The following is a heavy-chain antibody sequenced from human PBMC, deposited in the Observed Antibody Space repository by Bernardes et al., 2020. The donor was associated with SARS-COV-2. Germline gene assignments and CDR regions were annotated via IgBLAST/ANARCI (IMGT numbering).Heavy chain of an antibody. J-gene: IGHJ4*02. CDR2: IVNSGSAT. CDR3: AKRSGPNHGHFDS. V-gene: IGHV3-23*01. D-gene: IGHD3-10*01. CDR1: GFTLSNYA. Sequence: GGLRLPSSASGFTLSNYAMSWVRQAPGKGPEWVSAIVNSGSATDYADSVKGRFTISRDDATKTVFLQMDNLRVEDTGVYYCAKRSGPNHGHFDSWGQGTLVTVSS.